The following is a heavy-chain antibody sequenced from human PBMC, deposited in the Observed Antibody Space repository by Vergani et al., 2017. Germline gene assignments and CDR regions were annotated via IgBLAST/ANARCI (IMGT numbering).Heavy chain of an antibody. CDR3: ARESNNLNYDYYYYMDV. V-gene: IGHV3-33*01. CDR1: GFIFSSYG. Sequence: QVQLVESGGGVVQPGRSLRLSCAASGFIFSSYGMHWVRQAPGKGLEWVAIIWFDGSNKYYADSVKGRFTISRDHSKNTLYLQMNSLRAEDTAVYYCARESNNLNYDYYYYMDVWGKGTTVTVSS. CDR2: IWFDGSNK. D-gene: IGHD1-20*01. J-gene: IGHJ6*03.